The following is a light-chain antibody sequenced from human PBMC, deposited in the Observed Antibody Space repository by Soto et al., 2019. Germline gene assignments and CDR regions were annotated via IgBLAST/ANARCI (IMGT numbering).Light chain of an antibody. Sequence: DIQMTQSPSSLSAAVGDRVTIVCQASQDIGKFVNWYQQKVGKAPKLLIYDASTLQPGVPSRFSGSVSGTEFALTISNLQPEDFGAYYCQQADNLPVAFGGGNRVDMK. V-gene: IGKV1-33*01. CDR1: QDIGKF. CDR3: QQADNLPVA. CDR2: DAS. J-gene: IGKJ4*01.